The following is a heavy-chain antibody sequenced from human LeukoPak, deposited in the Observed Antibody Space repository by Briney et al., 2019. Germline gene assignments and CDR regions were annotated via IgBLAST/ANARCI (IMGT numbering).Heavy chain of an antibody. CDR1: GFTFSSYA. CDR2: ISYDGSNK. Sequence: GGSLRLSCAASGFTFSSYAMHWVRQAPGKGLEGVAVISYDGSNKYYADSVKGRFTISRDNSKNTLYLQMNSLRAEDTAVYYCARLVVVAATVDYWGRGTLVTVSS. CDR3: ARLVVVAATVDY. J-gene: IGHJ4*02. D-gene: IGHD2-15*01. V-gene: IGHV3-30-3*01.